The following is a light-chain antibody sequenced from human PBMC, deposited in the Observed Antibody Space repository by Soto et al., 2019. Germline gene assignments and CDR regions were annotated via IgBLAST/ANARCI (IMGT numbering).Light chain of an antibody. CDR3: QQYNNWPPIT. J-gene: IGKJ5*01. CDR2: GAS. CDR1: LRVPKN. V-gene: IGKV3D-15*01. Sequence: EVVMTQSPATLSVSPGERATFSCRANLRVPKNVAWYQQKPGQAPRLLIYGASTRATGTPARFSGSGSGTDFNLTISSLQSEDFAVYYCQQYNNWPPITLGQGTRLEIK.